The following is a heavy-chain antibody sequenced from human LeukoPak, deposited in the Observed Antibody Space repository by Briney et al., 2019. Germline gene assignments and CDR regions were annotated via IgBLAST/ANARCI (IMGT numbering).Heavy chain of an antibody. CDR1: GGTFSSYA. CDR3: ASQSSGGTDFYYFDY. D-gene: IGHD2-15*01. CDR2: IIPIFGST. V-gene: IGHV1-69*06. J-gene: IGHJ4*02. Sequence: SVKVSCKASGGTFSSYAISWVRQAPGQGLEWMGGIIPIFGSTNYAQKFQGRVTITADKSTSAAYMELSSLRSEDTAVYYCASQSSGGTDFYYFDYWGQGTLVTVSS.